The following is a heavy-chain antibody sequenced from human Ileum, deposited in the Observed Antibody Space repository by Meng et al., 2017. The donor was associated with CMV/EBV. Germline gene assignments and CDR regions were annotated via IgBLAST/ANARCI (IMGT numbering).Heavy chain of an antibody. Sequence: VYVESCNAYYWSWSRQPPGKGREWVAEINHHGSTNYNPSLKSRVTVSVDTSENQVTLKLTSVTAADSAVYYCARGGFSSGYYAAFDYWGHGTLVTVSS. CDR1: VESCNAYY. V-gene: IGHV4-34*01. CDR3: ARGGFSSGYYAAFDY. CDR2: INHHGST. J-gene: IGHJ4*01. D-gene: IGHD6-19*01.